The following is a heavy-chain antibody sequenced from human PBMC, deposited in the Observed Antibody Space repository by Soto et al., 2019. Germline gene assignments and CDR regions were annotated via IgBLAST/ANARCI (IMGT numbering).Heavy chain of an antibody. Sequence: GASVKVSCKASGGTFSSYTISWVRQAPGQGLEWMGGIIPIFGTANYAQKFQGRVTITADESTSTAYMELSRLRSEDTAVYYCARGNHRWLQLWYFDLWGRGTLVTVSS. CDR3: ARGNHRWLQLWYFDL. D-gene: IGHD5-12*01. CDR1: GGTFSSYT. J-gene: IGHJ2*01. CDR2: IIPIFGTA. V-gene: IGHV1-69*13.